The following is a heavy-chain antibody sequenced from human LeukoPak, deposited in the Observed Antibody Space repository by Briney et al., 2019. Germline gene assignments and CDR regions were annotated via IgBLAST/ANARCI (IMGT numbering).Heavy chain of an antibody. J-gene: IGHJ4*02. Sequence: SVKVSCKASGGTFSSYAISWVRQAPGQGLEWMGGMIPIFGTANYAQKFQGRVTITTDESTSTAYMELSSLRSEDTAVYYCATPRRRYSYDSADYWGQGTLVTVSS. CDR3: ATPRRRYSYDSADY. CDR1: GGTFSSYA. V-gene: IGHV1-69*05. CDR2: MIPIFGTA. D-gene: IGHD5-18*01.